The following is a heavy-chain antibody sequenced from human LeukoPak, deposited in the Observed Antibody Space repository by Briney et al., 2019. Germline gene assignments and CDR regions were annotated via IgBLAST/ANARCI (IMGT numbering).Heavy chain of an antibody. CDR2: ISSDGKST. V-gene: IGHV3-74*01. D-gene: IGHD6-6*01. CDR1: GFTFSGYW. J-gene: IGHJ4*02. CDR3: ARGAARYYDY. Sequence: PGGSLRLSCAASGFTFSGYWMHWVRQASGKGLVWVSSISSDGKSTTYADSVRGRFTISRDTAKNTLYLQMNSLRAEDTAVYYCARGAARYYDYWGQGTLVTVSS.